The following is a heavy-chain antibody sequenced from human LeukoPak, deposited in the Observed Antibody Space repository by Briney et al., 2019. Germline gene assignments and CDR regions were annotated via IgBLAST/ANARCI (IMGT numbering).Heavy chain of an antibody. Sequence: GSLRLSCAASGFTFISYAMSWVRQAPGKGLDGVSAISATAGSTYYADSVKGRFTISRDHSKSTLYLQMNSLRAEDTAVYYCAKGKSMITFGGVIVHWGQGTLVTVSS. V-gene: IGHV3-23*01. CDR1: GFTFISYA. J-gene: IGHJ5*02. CDR3: AKGKSMITFGGVIVH. CDR2: ISATAGST. D-gene: IGHD3-16*01.